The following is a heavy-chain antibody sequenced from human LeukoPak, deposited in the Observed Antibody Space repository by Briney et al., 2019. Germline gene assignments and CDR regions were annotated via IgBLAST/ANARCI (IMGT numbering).Heavy chain of an antibody. Sequence: GSLRLSCAASGFTFSSYSMNWVRQAPGKGLEWVSSISSSSSYIYYADSVKGRFTISRDNAKNSLYLQMNSLRAEDTAVYYCARGGAVVSDAFDIWGQGTMVTVSS. D-gene: IGHD2-21*01. CDR1: GFTFSSYS. V-gene: IGHV3-21*01. CDR2: ISSSSSYI. CDR3: ARGGAVVSDAFDI. J-gene: IGHJ3*02.